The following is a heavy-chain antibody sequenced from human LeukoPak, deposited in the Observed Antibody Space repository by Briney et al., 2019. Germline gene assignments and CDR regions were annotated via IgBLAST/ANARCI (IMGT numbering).Heavy chain of an antibody. Sequence: SETLSLTCAVYGGSFSGYYWSWIRQPPGKGVEWIGEVNHSASTNYNPSLKSRVTISVDTSKNQFSLKLSSVTAADTAVYYCATGDYYYDSSGFSPGHDAFDIWGQGTMVTVSS. V-gene: IGHV4-34*01. CDR3: ATGDYYYDSSGFSPGHDAFDI. J-gene: IGHJ3*02. CDR1: GGSFSGYY. CDR2: VNHSAST. D-gene: IGHD3-22*01.